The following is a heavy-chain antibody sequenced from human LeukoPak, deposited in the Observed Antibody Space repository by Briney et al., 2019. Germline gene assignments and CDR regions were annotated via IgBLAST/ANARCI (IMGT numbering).Heavy chain of an antibody. J-gene: IGHJ5*02. CDR2: IHTSGST. CDR1: GGSISSYH. Sequence: PSETLSLTCTVSGGSISSYHWSWIRQPAGKGLEWIGRIHTSGSTNYNPSLKSRVTMSVDTSKNQFSLKLSSVTAADTAVYYCARVSHSSSWHVGRWFDPWGQGTLVTVSS. CDR3: ARVSHSSSWHVGRWFDP. V-gene: IGHV4-4*07. D-gene: IGHD6-13*01.